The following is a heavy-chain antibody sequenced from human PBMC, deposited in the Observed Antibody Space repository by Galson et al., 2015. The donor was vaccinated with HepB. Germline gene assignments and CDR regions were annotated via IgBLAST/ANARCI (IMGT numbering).Heavy chain of an antibody. D-gene: IGHD3-22*01. J-gene: IGHJ4*02. CDR2: IYPGDSDT. CDR1: GYSFTSYW. Sequence: QSGAEVKKPGESLKISCKGSGYSFTSYWIGWVRQMPGKGLEWMGIIYPGDSDTRYSPSLQGQVTISADKSISTAYLQWSSLKASDTAMYYCARPYYYDSSGYYYFDYWGQGTLVTVSS. V-gene: IGHV5-51*01. CDR3: ARPYYYDSSGYYYFDY.